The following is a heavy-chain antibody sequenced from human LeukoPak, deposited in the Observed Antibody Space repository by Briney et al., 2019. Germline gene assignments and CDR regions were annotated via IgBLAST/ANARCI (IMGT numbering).Heavy chain of an antibody. Sequence: SETLSLTCTVSGGSISSSSYYWGWIRQPPGKGLEWIGSIYYSGRTYYNPSLKSRVTISVDTSKNHFSLKLSSVTAADTAVYYCARHGGYCSSTTCYYFDYWGQATLVTVSS. CDR1: GGSISSSSYY. CDR2: IYYSGRT. CDR3: ARHGGYCSSTTCYYFDY. J-gene: IGHJ4*02. D-gene: IGHD2-2*03. V-gene: IGHV4-39*01.